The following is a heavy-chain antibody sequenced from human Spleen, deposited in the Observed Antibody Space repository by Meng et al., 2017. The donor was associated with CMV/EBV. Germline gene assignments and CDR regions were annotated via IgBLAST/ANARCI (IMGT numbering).Heavy chain of an antibody. D-gene: IGHD3-9*01. V-gene: IGHV3-9*01. Sequence: SLKISCAASGFTFGEYAMHWVRQTPGKGLEWVSGITWDSGMIDYADSVKGRFIISRDNAKNSVYLEMNSLRDEDTALYYCAKDWVRYLDWVFSDWGQGALVTVSS. CDR2: ITWDSGMI. J-gene: IGHJ4*02. CDR1: GFTFGEYA. CDR3: AKDWVRYLDWVFSD.